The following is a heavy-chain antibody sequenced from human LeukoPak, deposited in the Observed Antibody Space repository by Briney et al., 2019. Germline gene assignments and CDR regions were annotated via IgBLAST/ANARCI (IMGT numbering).Heavy chain of an antibody. J-gene: IGHJ2*01. D-gene: IGHD3-16*01. Sequence: SETLSLTCTVSGGSISSYYWSWIRQPPGKGLEWIGYIYYSGSTNYNPSPKSRVTISVDTSKNQFSLKLSSVTAADTAVYDCARDSSGWYGGGYFDLWGRGTLVTVSS. CDR1: GGSISSYY. CDR2: IYYSGST. V-gene: IGHV4-59*01. CDR3: ARDSSGWYGGGYFDL.